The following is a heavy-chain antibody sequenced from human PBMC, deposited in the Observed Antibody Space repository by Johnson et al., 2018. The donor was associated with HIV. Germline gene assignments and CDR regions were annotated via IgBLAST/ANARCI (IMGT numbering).Heavy chain of an antibody. Sequence: VQLVESGGGVVQPGRSLRLSCAASGFTFSNSAMSWVRQAPGKGLEWVANLKQDGSEKYYVDSVKGRFTISRDNAKNSLFLQMNSLRAEDTAVYYCARVSRSSPAFDAFDIWGQGTLVTVSS. CDR1: GFTFSNSA. V-gene: IGHV3-7*05. D-gene: IGHD6-6*01. CDR2: LKQDGSEK. J-gene: IGHJ3*02. CDR3: ARVSRSSPAFDAFDI.